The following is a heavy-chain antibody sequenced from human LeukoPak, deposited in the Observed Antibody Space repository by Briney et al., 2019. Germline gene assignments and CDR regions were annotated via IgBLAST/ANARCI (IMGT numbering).Heavy chain of an antibody. CDR1: GFTFSSYA. D-gene: IGHD2-21*02. Sequence: PGGSLRLSCAASGFTFSSYAMHWVRQAPGKGLEWVAVISYDGSNKYYADSVKGRFTIFRDNSKNTLYLQMNSLRAEDTAVYYCAREDPYCGGDCYRFGAFDIWGQGTMVTVSS. V-gene: IGHV3-30-3*01. CDR2: ISYDGSNK. J-gene: IGHJ3*02. CDR3: AREDPYCGGDCYRFGAFDI.